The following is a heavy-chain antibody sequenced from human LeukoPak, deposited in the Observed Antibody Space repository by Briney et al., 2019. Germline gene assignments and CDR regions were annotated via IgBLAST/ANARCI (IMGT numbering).Heavy chain of an antibody. V-gene: IGHV3-30*02. D-gene: IGHD5-12*01. CDR2: IRYDGSNK. CDR1: GFTFGSYG. Sequence: QTGGSLRLSCAASGFTFGSYGMHWVRQAPGKGLEWVAFIRYDGSNKYYADSVKGRFTISRDNSKNTLYLQMNSLRAEDTAVYYCAKRRGYSGYPPGDWGQGTLVTVSS. CDR3: AKRRGYSGYPPGD. J-gene: IGHJ4*02.